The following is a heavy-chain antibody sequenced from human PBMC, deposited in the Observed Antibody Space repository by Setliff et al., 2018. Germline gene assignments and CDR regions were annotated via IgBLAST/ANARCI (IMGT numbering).Heavy chain of an antibody. CDR2: TIPSFGST. V-gene: IGHV1-69*05. CDR3: AREGVDTRSSTDYRYYMDV. D-gene: IGHD5-18*01. J-gene: IGHJ6*03. CDR1: GGTFSNYG. Sequence: KVSCKASGGTFSNYGVSWVRQAPGQGLEWMGGTIPSFGSTNYAQKFQDRVTIITDESTSTAYMELSSLRTEDTAVYYCAREGVDTRSSTDYRYYMDVWGKGTTVTVSS.